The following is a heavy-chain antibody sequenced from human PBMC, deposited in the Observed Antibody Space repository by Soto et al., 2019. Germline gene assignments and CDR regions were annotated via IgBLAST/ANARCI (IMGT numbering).Heavy chain of an antibody. D-gene: IGHD3-3*01. Sequence: SETLSLTCAVYGGSFSGYYWSWIRQPPGKGLEWIGEINHSGSTNYNPSLKSRVTISVDTSKNQFSLKLSSVTAADTAVYYCARGKIYDFWSGYYNWFDPWGQGTLVTVSS. V-gene: IGHV4-34*01. CDR1: GGSFSGYY. CDR2: INHSGST. J-gene: IGHJ5*02. CDR3: ARGKIYDFWSGYYNWFDP.